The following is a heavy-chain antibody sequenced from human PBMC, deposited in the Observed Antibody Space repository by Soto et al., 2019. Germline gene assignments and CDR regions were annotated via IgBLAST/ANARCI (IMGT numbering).Heavy chain of an antibody. V-gene: IGHV1-69*02. Sequence: SVKVSCKASGYTFTSTWMHWVRQAPGQGLEWMGRIIPILGIANYAQKFQGRVTITADKSTSTAYMELSSLRSEDTAVYYCASRGGGSKYYYGMDVWGPGTTVTVSS. J-gene: IGHJ6*02. CDR1: GYTFTSTW. CDR2: IIPILGIA. D-gene: IGHD4-4*01. CDR3: ASRGGGSKYYYGMDV.